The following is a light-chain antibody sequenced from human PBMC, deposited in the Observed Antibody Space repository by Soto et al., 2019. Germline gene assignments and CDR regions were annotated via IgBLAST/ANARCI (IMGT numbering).Light chain of an antibody. CDR2: SNH. V-gene: IGLV1-44*01. CDR1: SSNIGNNT. CDR3: ATWDDTLKGVV. J-gene: IGLJ3*02. Sequence: QSVLTQPPSASGTPGQRVSISCSGSSSNIGNNTVNWYQQLPGTTPKLLMYSNHQRPSGVPDRFSGSKSGTSASLAISGLQSEDEALYYCATWDDTLKGVVFGGGTKLTVL.